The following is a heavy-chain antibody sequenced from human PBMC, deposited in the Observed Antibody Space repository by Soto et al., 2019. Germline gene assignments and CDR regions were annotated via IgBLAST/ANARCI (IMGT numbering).Heavy chain of an antibody. V-gene: IGHV3-48*01. D-gene: IGHD2-15*01. Sequence: GGSLRLSCAASGFTFSSYSMNWVRQAPGKGLEWVSYISSSSSTIYYADSVKGRFTISRDNAKNSLYLQMNSLRAEDTAVYYCARDRILGYCSGGSCYSHFDYWGQGTLVTVSS. CDR3: ARDRILGYCSGGSCYSHFDY. J-gene: IGHJ4*02. CDR1: GFTFSSYS. CDR2: ISSSSSTI.